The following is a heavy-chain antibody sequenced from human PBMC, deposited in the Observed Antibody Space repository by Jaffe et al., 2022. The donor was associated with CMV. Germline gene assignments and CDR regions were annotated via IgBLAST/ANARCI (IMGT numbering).Heavy chain of an antibody. V-gene: IGHV1-58*02. D-gene: IGHD3-22*01. J-gene: IGHJ5*02. CDR2: IVVGSGNT. Sequence: QMQLVQSGPEVKKPGTSVKVSCKASGFTFTSSAMQWVRQARGQRLEWIGWIVVGSGNTNYAQKFQERVTITRDMSTSTAYMELSSLRSEDTAVYYCAADISGDYYDSSGYSNWFDPWGQGTLVTVSS. CDR3: AADISGDYYDSSGYSNWFDP. CDR1: GFTFTSSA.